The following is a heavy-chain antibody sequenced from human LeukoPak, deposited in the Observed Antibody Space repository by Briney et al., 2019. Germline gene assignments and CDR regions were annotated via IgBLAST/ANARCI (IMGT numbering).Heavy chain of an antibody. CDR2: IKQDGSEK. Sequence: GGSLRLSCAASGFTFSSYWMSWVRQAPGKGLEWLANIKQDGSEKYYVDSVKGRFTISRDNANNSLYLQMHSLRAEDTAVYYCARDPYYYDSSGFFDYWGQGTLVTVSS. CDR1: GFTFSSYW. J-gene: IGHJ4*02. V-gene: IGHV3-7*01. CDR3: ARDPYYYDSSGFFDY. D-gene: IGHD3-22*01.